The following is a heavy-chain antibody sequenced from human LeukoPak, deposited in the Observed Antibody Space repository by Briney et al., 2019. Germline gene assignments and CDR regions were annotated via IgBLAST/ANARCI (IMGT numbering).Heavy chain of an antibody. D-gene: IGHD3-22*01. Sequence: GRSLRLSCAASGFTFDDYAMHWVRQAPGKGLEWVSGISWNSGSIGYADSVKGRFTISRDNAKNSLYLQMNSLRAEDTALYYCAKDKYYDSSGRIQHWGQGTLVTVSS. V-gene: IGHV3-9*01. CDR1: GFTFDDYA. CDR2: ISWNSGSI. J-gene: IGHJ1*01. CDR3: AKDKYYDSSGRIQH.